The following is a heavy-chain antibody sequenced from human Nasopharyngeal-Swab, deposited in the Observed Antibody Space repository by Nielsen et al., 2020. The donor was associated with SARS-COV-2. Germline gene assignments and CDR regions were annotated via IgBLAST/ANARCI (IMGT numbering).Heavy chain of an antibody. V-gene: IGHV1-69*13. CDR1: GGTFSSYA. Sequence: SVKVSCKASGGTFSSYAISWVRRAPGQGLGWMGGIIPIFGTANYAQKFQGRVTITADESTSTAYMELSSLRSEDTAVYYCARDPRSFNSGNNTSRWWFDPWGQGTLVTVSS. J-gene: IGHJ5*02. D-gene: IGHD1-26*01. CDR3: ARDPRSFNSGNNTSRWWFDP. CDR2: IIPIFGTA.